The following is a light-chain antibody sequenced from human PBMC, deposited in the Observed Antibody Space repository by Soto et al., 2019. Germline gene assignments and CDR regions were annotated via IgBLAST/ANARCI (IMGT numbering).Light chain of an antibody. CDR2: KAS. CDR3: QHYNSSPWT. V-gene: IGKV1-5*03. J-gene: IGKJ1*01. Sequence: DIQMTQCPSTVSASVGDRVTITCRASQSISSWLAWYQQKPGKAPKLLIYKASSLESGVPSRFSGSGSGTEFTLTISSLQPDDFATYYCQHYNSSPWTFGQGTKVEIK. CDR1: QSISSW.